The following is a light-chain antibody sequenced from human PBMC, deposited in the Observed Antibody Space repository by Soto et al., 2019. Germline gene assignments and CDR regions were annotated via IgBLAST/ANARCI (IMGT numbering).Light chain of an antibody. CDR1: QSFTSRS. J-gene: IGKJ1*01. CDR3: QQYDSSPRT. CDR2: GTS. V-gene: IGKV3-20*01. Sequence: EIVLTQSPATLSSFPGYRFTLSCRASQSFTSRSLAWYQQKPGLAPRLLISGTSNRAAGIPDRFSGSGSGTDFTLTISRLEPEDFAVYYCQQYDSSPRTFGQGTTGDIK.